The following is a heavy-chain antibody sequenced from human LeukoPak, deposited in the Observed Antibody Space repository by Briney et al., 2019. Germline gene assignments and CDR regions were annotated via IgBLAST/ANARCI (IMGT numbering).Heavy chain of an antibody. D-gene: IGHD2-2*01. CDR3: ARGWAVVVVPAAGRGSYFDY. CDR2: INHSGST. V-gene: IGHV4-34*01. Sequence: SETLSLTCAVYGGSFSGYYWSWIRQPPGKGLEWIGEINHSGSTNYNPSLKSRVTISVDTSKNQFSLKLSSVTAADTAVYYCARGWAVVVVPAAGRGSYFDYWGQETLVTVSS. CDR1: GGSFSGYY. J-gene: IGHJ4*02.